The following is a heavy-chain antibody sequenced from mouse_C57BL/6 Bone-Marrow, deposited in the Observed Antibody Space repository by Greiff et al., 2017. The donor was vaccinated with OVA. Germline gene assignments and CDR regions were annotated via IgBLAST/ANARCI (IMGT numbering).Heavy chain of an antibody. CDR2: IWSGGST. Sequence: VMLVESGPGLVQPSQSLSITCTVSGFSLTSYGVHWVRQSPGKGLEWLGVIWSGGSTDYNAAFISRLSISKDNSKSQVFFKMNSLQADDTAIYYFATANWDAWFAYWGQGTLVTVSA. CDR3: ATANWDAWFAY. D-gene: IGHD4-1*01. V-gene: IGHV2-2*01. CDR1: GFSLTSYG. J-gene: IGHJ3*01.